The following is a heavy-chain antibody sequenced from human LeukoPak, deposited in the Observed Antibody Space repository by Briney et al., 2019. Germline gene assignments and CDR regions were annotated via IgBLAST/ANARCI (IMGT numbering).Heavy chain of an antibody. D-gene: IGHD3-10*01. CDR2: IYPGDSHN. CDR3: ARGYGSGSYAYFDY. V-gene: IGHV5-51*01. CDR1: GYSFTSHW. J-gene: IGHJ4*02. Sequence: PGESLQISCKGSGYSFTSHWIGWVRQVPGKGLEWMGIIYPGDSHNTYRPSFQGQVTISADKSINTAYLQWSSLKASDTAMYYCARGYGSGSYAYFDYWGQGTLVTVSS.